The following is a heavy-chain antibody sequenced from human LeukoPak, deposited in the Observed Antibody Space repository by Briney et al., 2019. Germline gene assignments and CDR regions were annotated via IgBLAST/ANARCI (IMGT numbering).Heavy chain of an antibody. CDR2: ISGNGRST. J-gene: IGHJ3*02. CDR1: GFTFSSYA. CDR3: ARTIVGDSTDAFDI. V-gene: IGHV3-23*01. Sequence: GGSLRLSCAASGFTFSSYAMSWVRQAPGKGLEWVSTISGNGRSTYYGGSVKGRFTISRDNSKNTLYLQMNSLRADDTAVYYCARTIVGDSTDAFDIWGQGTTVTVSS. D-gene: IGHD1-26*01.